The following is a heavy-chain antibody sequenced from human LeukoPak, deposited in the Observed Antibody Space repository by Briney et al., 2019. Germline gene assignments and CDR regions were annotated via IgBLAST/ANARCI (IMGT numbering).Heavy chain of an antibody. CDR1: GGTFSSYA. CDR3: ARESSSENYYYYYMDV. V-gene: IGHV1-69*05. Sequence: SVKVSCKASGGTFSSYAISWVRQAPGQGLEWMGGIIPIFGTANYAQKFQGRVTITTDESTSTAYMELSSLRSEDTAVYYCARESSSENYYYYYMDVWAKGPRSPSP. D-gene: IGHD6-6*01. CDR2: IIPIFGTA. J-gene: IGHJ6*03.